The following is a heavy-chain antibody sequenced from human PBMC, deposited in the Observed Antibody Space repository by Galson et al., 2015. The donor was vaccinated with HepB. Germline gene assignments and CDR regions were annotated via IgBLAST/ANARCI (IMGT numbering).Heavy chain of an antibody. CDR2: MNPNSGGT. Sequence: SVKVSCKASGYTFNTLGFCWVRQAPGQGLEWMGSMNPNSGGTNYAQKFQGRVTMTRDTSISTAYMELSRLRSDDTAVYYCARGGGTQGSGPYGMDVWGQGTTVSVSS. J-gene: IGHJ6*02. D-gene: IGHD3-10*01. CDR3: ARGGGTQGSGPYGMDV. V-gene: IGHV1-2*02. CDR1: GYTFNTLG.